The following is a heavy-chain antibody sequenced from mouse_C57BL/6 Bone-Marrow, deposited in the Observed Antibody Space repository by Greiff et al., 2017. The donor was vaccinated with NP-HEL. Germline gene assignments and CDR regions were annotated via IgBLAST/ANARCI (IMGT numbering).Heavy chain of an antibody. CDR1: GFTFSSYA. D-gene: IGHD2-2*01. J-gene: IGHJ4*01. CDR2: ISDGGSYT. CDR3: AREKLSGYENYAMDY. V-gene: IGHV5-4*01. Sequence: EVQGVESGGGLVKPGGSLKLSCAASGFTFSSYAMSWVRQTPEKRLEWVATISDGGSYTYYPDNVKGRFTISRDNAKNNLYLQMSHLKSEDTAMYYCAREKLSGYENYAMDYWGQGTSVTVSS.